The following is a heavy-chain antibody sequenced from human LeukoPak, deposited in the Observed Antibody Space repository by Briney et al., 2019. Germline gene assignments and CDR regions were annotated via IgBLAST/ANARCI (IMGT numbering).Heavy chain of an antibody. CDR2: ISYDGSNK. CDR1: GFTFSSYA. V-gene: IGHV3-30-3*01. J-gene: IGHJ4*02. D-gene: IGHD2-8*01. Sequence: PGRSLRLSCAASGFTFSSYAMHWVRQAPGKGLEWVAVISYDGSNKYYADSVKGRFTISRDNSKNTLYLQMNSLRAEDTAVYYCASEYCTNGVCYEFDYWGQGTLVTVSS. CDR3: ASEYCTNGVCYEFDY.